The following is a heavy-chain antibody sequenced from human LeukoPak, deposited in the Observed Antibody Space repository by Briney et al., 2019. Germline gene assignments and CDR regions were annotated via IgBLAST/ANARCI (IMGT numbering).Heavy chain of an antibody. CDR3: ARDLLYSGSYSWYFDL. V-gene: IGHV3-33*01. Sequence: GGSLRLSCAASGFTLSRNGMHWVRQAPGKGLEWVALIYYDGSNKYYVDSVKGRFTISRDNSKNMLYLQMNSLRAEDTAVYYCARDLLYSGSYSWYFDLWGRGTPVTVSS. J-gene: IGHJ2*01. D-gene: IGHD1-26*01. CDR2: IYYDGSNK. CDR1: GFTLSRNG.